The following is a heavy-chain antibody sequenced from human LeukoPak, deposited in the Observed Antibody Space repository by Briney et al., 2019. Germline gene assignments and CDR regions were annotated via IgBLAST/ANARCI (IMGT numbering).Heavy chain of an antibody. V-gene: IGHV4-59*08. CDR1: GGSISSYY. CDR2: IYYSGST. J-gene: IGHJ4*02. CDR3: ARHYVDYDSSGYPDY. D-gene: IGHD3-22*01. Sequence: SETLSLTCTVSGGSISSYYWSWIRQPPGKGLEWIGYIYYSGSTNYNPSLKSRVTISVDTSKNQFSLKLSSVTAADTAVYYCARHYVDYDSSGYPDYWGQGTLVTVSS.